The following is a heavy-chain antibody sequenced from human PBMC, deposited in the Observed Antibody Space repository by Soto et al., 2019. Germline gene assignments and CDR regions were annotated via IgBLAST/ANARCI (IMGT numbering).Heavy chain of an antibody. D-gene: IGHD2-8*01. J-gene: IGHJ6*02. Sequence: PSETLSLTCGVYGGSFRNYYWIWVRQPPGKGLEWIGEVNHSGEATYNPSLQSRITISLDTSNNQFSMKMNSVTAADTAMYYCARGLSITNTFYYYYAMDVWGQGTTVTVSS. CDR3: ARGLSITNTFYYYYAMDV. CDR2: VNHSGEA. CDR1: GGSFRNYY. V-gene: IGHV4-34*01.